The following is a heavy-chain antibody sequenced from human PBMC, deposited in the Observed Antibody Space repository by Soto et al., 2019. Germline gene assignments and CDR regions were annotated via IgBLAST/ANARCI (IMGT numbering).Heavy chain of an antibody. D-gene: IGHD3-22*01. CDR1: GDSLDRGVFY. CDR3: ARAASFCYDNSGYYHFEY. J-gene: IGHJ4*02. CDR2: IYYSGST. V-gene: IGHV4-31*03. Sequence: SETLSLTCTVSGDSLDRGVFYWSGIRQHPGKGLEWIGYIYYSGSTYYNPSLKSRVIISVDTSKNQFSLRLRSVTAADTAVYYCARAASFCYDNSGYYHFEYWGQG.